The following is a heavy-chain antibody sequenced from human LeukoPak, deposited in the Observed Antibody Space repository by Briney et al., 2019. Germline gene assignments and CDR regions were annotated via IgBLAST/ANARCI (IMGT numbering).Heavy chain of an antibody. V-gene: IGHV1-69*01. CDR1: GGTFSSYA. J-gene: IGHJ6*03. CDR2: IIPIFGTA. Sequence: SVKVSCKASGGTFSSYAISWVRQAPGQGLEWMGGIIPIFGTANHAQKFQGRVTITADESTSTAYMELSSLRSEDTAVYYCASSARYYDFWSGRRAFYYYYYMDVWGKGTTVTVSS. D-gene: IGHD3-3*01. CDR3: ASSARYYDFWSGRRAFYYYYYMDV.